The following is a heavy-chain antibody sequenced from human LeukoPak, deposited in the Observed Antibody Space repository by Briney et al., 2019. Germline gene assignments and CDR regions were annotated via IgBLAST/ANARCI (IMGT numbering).Heavy chain of an antibody. CDR1: GFGFSRNG. V-gene: IGHV3-23*01. D-gene: IGHD2/OR15-2a*01. CDR2: LSSSGGGT. J-gene: IGHJ4*02. Sequence: HSGGSLRLSCVASGFGFSRNGMSWVRQTPGKGLRWISSLSSSGGGTYYADSVNGRFTISRDNSKNILYLHMNSLTVEDSAVYYCAKHYADTSTYSYFDLWGQGTLVTASS. CDR3: AKHYADTSTYSYFDL.